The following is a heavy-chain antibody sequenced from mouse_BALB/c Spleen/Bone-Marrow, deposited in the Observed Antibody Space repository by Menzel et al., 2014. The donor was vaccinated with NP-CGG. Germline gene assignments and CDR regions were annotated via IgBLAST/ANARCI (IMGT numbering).Heavy chain of an antibody. CDR3: SKGTYAMDS. V-gene: IGHV3-1*02. Sequence: EVKVVESGPDLVKPSQSLSLTCTVTGYSISSGYTWHWIRQFPGNTLEWMGYIHYSGSTNYNPSLKSRISITRDTSENQFFLQLNSVTTEDTATYFCSKGTYAMDSWGQGTSVTVSS. CDR1: GYSISSGYT. J-gene: IGHJ4*01. D-gene: IGHD3-3*01. CDR2: IHYSGST.